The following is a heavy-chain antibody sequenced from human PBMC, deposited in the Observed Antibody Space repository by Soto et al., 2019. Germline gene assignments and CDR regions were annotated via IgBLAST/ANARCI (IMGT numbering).Heavy chain of an antibody. CDR3: ARQTNSYFDY. CDR1: GYSFNSHW. J-gene: IGHJ4*02. CDR2: IYPGDSNT. V-gene: IGHV5-51*01. D-gene: IGHD2-8*01. Sequence: GESLKISCKASGYSFNSHWIAWVRQMPGKGLEWLGIIYPGDSNTRYSPSFQGQVTISADKSISTAYLQWSSLKASDTAMYYCARQTNSYFDYWGQGTLVTVSS.